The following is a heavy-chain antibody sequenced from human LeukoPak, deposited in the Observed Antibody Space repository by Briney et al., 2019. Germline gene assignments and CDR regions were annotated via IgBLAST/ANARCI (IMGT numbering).Heavy chain of an antibody. J-gene: IGHJ5*02. V-gene: IGHV1-69*05. D-gene: IGHD4-17*01. CDR2: IMPLFGTA. CDR3: ARDVHGDYGSGWFDP. CDR1: GGTFNNSA. Sequence: SVKVSCKTSGGTFNNSAISWVRQAPGQGLEWLGGIMPLFGTAGYAQKFQGRVTITKDESTRKVYLELTSLTSDDTAVYYCARDVHGDYGSGWFDPWGQGTLVSVSS.